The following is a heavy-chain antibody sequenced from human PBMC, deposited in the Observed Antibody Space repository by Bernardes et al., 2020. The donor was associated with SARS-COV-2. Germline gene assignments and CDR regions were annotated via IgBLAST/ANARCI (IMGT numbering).Heavy chain of an antibody. D-gene: IGHD2-2*01. V-gene: IGHV4-61*03. CDR1: GGSVNSDTQS. Sequence: SETLSLTCSVSGGSVNSDTQSWSWIRQPPGKGLEWIGYFYRSGSTNSNPSLRGRVTISVDTSKNHFSLKLSSVTAADTAVYYCALGPLVPAADYYYYMDVWGKGTTVTVS. CDR2: FYRSGST. CDR3: ALGPLVPAADYYYYMDV. J-gene: IGHJ6*03.